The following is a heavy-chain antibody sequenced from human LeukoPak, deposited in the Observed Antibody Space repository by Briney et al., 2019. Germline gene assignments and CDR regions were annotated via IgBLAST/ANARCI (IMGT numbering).Heavy chain of an antibody. CDR1: GYSFTGYY. V-gene: IGHV1-2*06. J-gene: IGHJ4*02. D-gene: IGHD2/OR15-2a*01. CDR3: AGVPTVIVSAGISELGIDY. Sequence: ASVKVSCRASGYSFTGYYLHWVRQAPGQGLEWMGRINPNGGDTDFAQKFLGRVTLTRGTSITTAYMELSRLRSDDTAVYYCAGVPTVIVSAGISELGIDYWGQGTLVTVSS. CDR2: INPNGGDT.